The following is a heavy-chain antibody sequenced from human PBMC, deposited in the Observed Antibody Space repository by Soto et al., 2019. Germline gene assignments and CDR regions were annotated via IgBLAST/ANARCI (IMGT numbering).Heavy chain of an antibody. D-gene: IGHD5-12*01. CDR3: AKDARSGSDA. CDR1: GYTFTNYG. J-gene: IGHJ5*02. Sequence: QVQLVQSGPEVKKPGASVRVSCKTSGYTFTNYGISWVRQAPGQGLEWLGWVSVYNANTKYAQNFQGRLTLTTDTSTNTAYMDLRSLKSDDTAIYFCAKDARSGSDAWGQGTLVTVSS. CDR2: VSVYNANT. V-gene: IGHV1-18*04.